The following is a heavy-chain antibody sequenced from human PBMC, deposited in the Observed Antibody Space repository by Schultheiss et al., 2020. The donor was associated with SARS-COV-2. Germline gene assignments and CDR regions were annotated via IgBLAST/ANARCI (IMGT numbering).Heavy chain of an antibody. V-gene: IGHV4-39*07. Sequence: SETLSLTCTVSGGSISSSSYYWSWIRQPPGKGLEWIGSIYYSGSTYYNPSLKSRVTISVDTSKNQFSLKLSSVTAADTAVYYCAREWTAAPFDYWGQGTLVTVSS. CDR2: IYYSGST. CDR3: AREWTAAPFDY. D-gene: IGHD2-2*01. J-gene: IGHJ4*02. CDR1: GGSISSSSYY.